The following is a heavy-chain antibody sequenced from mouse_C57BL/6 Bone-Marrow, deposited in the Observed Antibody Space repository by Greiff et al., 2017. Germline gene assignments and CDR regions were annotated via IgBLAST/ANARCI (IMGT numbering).Heavy chain of an antibody. D-gene: IGHD1-1*01. CDR2: IDPSDSYP. J-gene: IGHJ2*01. Sequence: QVQLKQSGAELVMPGASVKLSCKASGYTFTSYWMHWVKQRPGQGLEWIGEIDPSDSYPNYNQKFKGKSTLTVDKSSSTAYMQLSSLTSEDSAVYYCARSLYYGSSYNYWGQGTTLTVSS. V-gene: IGHV1-69*01. CDR3: ARSLYYGSSYNY. CDR1: GYTFTSYW.